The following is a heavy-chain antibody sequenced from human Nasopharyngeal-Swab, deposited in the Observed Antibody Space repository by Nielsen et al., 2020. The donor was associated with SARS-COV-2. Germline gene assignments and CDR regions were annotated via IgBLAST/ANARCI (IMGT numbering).Heavy chain of an antibody. J-gene: IGHJ6*02. V-gene: IGHV3-7*01. CDR2: IKQDGSEK. Sequence: WTRQPPGKGLEWVANIKQDGSEKYYVDSVKGRFTISRDNAKNSLYLQMNSLRAEDTAVYYCARVHRYYDFWSGYYTGSRGMDVWGQGTTVTVSS. CDR3: ARVHRYYDFWSGYYTGSRGMDV. D-gene: IGHD3-3*01.